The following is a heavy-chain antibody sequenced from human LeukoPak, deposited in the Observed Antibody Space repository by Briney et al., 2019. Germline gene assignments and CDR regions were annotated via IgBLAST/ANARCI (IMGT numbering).Heavy chain of an antibody. CDR3: ARALSSGNPRHPKYYFDY. CDR2: VSYDGSNK. Sequence: GGSLRLSCAASGFTFSSHAMHWVRQAPGKGLEWVAVVSYDGSNKYYADSVKGRFTISRDNSKNTLYLQMNSLRAEDTAVCYCARALSSGNPRHPKYYFDYWGQGTLVAVSS. V-gene: IGHV3-30-3*01. CDR1: GFTFSSHA. D-gene: IGHD6-19*01. J-gene: IGHJ4*02.